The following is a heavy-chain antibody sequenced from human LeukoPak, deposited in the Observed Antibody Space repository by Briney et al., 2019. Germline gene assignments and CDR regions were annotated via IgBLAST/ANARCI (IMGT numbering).Heavy chain of an antibody. V-gene: IGHV4-59*08. J-gene: IGHJ4*02. D-gene: IGHD2-2*01. Sequence: PSETLSLTCTVSGGSISSYYWSWIRQPPGKGLEWIGYIYYSGSTNYNPSLKSRVTISVDTFKNQFSLKLSSVTAADTAVYYCARHLGYCSSTSCYVFDYWGQGTLVTVSS. CDR1: GGSISSYY. CDR3: ARHLGYCSSTSCYVFDY. CDR2: IYYSGST.